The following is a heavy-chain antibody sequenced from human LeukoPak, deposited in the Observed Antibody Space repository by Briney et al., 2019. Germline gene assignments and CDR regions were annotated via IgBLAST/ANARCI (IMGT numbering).Heavy chain of an antibody. J-gene: IGHJ3*02. V-gene: IGHV4-39*01. Sequence: PSETLSLTCTVSGGSISSSSYSWGWIRQPPGKGLEWIGTFYYSGSTYHNPSLKSRVTISVDTFRNHFSLKLNSVTAADTAVYYCARPYDRGAFDIWGQGTMVTVSS. CDR1: GGSISSSSYS. CDR3: ARPYDRGAFDI. CDR2: FYYSGST. D-gene: IGHD3-22*01.